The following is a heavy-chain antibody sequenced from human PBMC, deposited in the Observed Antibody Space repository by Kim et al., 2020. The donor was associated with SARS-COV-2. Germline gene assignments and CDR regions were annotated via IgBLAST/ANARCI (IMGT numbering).Heavy chain of an antibody. CDR3: ARVSFKRLGFGSIAVAGPPDP. J-gene: IGHJ5*02. CDR2: IYPGDSDT. D-gene: IGHD6-19*01. CDR1: GYSFTSYW. V-gene: IGHV5-51*01. Sequence: GESLKISCKGSGYSFTSYWIGWVRQMPGKGLEWMGIIYPGDSDTRYSPSFQGQVTISADKSISTAYLQWSSLKASDTAMYYCARVSFKRLGFGSIAVAGPPDPWGQGTLVTVSS.